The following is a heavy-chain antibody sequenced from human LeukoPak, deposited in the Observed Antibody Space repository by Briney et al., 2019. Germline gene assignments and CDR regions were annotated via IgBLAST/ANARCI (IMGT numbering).Heavy chain of an antibody. V-gene: IGHV3-23*01. CDR2: ISGSGGST. CDR3: AKARYSSGWYWGY. D-gene: IGHD6-19*01. Sequence: GGSLSLSCAASGFTFSSYGMSWVRQAPGKGLEWVSAISGSGGSTYYADSVKGRFTISRDNSKNTLYLQMNSLRAEDTAVYYCAKARYSSGWYWGYWGQGTLVTVSS. J-gene: IGHJ4*02. CDR1: GFTFSSYG.